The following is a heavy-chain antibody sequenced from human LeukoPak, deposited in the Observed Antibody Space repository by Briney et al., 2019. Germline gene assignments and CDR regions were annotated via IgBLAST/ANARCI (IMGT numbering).Heavy chain of an antibody. CDR3: ARAECSGGSCYWFDY. D-gene: IGHD2-15*01. J-gene: IGHJ4*02. CDR1: GGSISSSNW. Sequence: SETLSLTCAVSGGSISSSNWWSWVRQPPGKGLEWIGEINHSGSTNYNPSLKSRVTISVDTSKNQFSLKLSSVTAADTAVYYCARAECSGGSCYWFDYWGQGTLVTVSS. V-gene: IGHV4-4*02. CDR2: INHSGST.